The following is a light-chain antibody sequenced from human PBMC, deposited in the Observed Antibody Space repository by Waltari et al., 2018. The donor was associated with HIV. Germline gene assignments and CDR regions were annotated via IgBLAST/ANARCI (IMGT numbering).Light chain of an antibody. V-gene: IGLV2-11*01. Sequence: QSALTQPRSVSGSPGQSVTISCTGTSSDVGGYNYVSWYQQHPGKAPKLMIYDVSKRPSGFPDLFSGSKSGNTASLTISGLQAEDEADFYCCSYVGSYTYVFGTGTKVTVL. CDR3: CSYVGSYTYV. J-gene: IGLJ1*01. CDR1: SSDVGGYNY. CDR2: DVS.